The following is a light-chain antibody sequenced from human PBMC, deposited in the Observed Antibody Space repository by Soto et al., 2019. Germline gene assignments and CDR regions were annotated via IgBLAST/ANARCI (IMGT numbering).Light chain of an antibody. CDR1: SSDVGVSRS. CDR3: CSYEGRFF. J-gene: IGLJ1*01. CDR2: DVT. V-gene: IGLV2-11*01. Sequence: SVLTRPRSVSGSPGQSVASSCTGTSSDVGVSRSVSWYQQHPGKAPKLIISDVTKRPSGVPYRFSGSKSGNTASLTISGLQAADEADYYCCSYEGRFFFGTGTKVTVL.